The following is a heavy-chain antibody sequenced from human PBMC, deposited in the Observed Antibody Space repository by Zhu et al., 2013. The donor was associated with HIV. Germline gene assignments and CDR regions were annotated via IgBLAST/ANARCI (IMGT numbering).Heavy chain of an antibody. Sequence: QVQLVQSGAEVMQPGASVKVSCMASGYTFTDYFLHWVRQTPEQGLEWMGWINPYTGATNYAQDFQGRVTMTRDTSIGTAYLELRRLTSDDTAVYYCARGRVLAASYYFSFDYWGQGTLVRVSS. D-gene: IGHD2-15*01. V-gene: IGHV1-2*02. CDR3: ARGRVLAASYYFSFDY. CDR2: INPYTGAT. J-gene: IGHJ4*02. CDR1: GYTFTDYF.